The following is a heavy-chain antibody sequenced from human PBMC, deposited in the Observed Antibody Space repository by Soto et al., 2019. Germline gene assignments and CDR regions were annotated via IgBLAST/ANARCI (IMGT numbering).Heavy chain of an antibody. CDR1: GFTFTSSA. D-gene: IGHD2-8*01. V-gene: IGHV1-58*01. J-gene: IGHJ4*02. CDR2: IAVGSGYT. Sequence: QMQLEQSGPEVKKPGTAVKVSCKASGFTFTSSAFQWVRQARGQRLEWIGWIAVGSGYTNYAQRFQDRVTLTRDMSTATTSMELRRLTSEDTAIYYCAADATAWQQMVPSDYWGQGTLVTVSS. CDR3: AADATAWQQMVPSDY.